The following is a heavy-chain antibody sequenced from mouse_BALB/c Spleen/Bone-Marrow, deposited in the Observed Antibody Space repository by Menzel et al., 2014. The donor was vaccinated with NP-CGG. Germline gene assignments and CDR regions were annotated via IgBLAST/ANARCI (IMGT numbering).Heavy chain of an antibody. CDR3: ARHHRYAYYFDY. D-gene: IGHD2-14*01. CDR1: GYTFTNSW. V-gene: IGHV1S130*01. Sequence: QVQLQQSGSVLVRPGASVKLSCKASGYTFTNSWIHWAKQRPGQGLEWIGEIHPNSGNTNYNEKFKGKATLTADISSSTAYVDLSSLRSEDSAVYYCARHHRYAYYFDYWGQGTTLTVSS. J-gene: IGHJ2*01. CDR2: IHPNSGNT.